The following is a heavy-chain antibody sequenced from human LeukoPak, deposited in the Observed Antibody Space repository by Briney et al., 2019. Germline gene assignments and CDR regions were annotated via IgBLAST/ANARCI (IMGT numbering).Heavy chain of an antibody. CDR3: AIGSSGYYPEYFQH. CDR1: GGSISSSSYY. CDR2: IYYSGST. D-gene: IGHD3-22*01. Sequence: SETLSLTCTVSGGSISSSSYYWSWIRQPPGKGLEWIGYIYYSGSTNYNPSLKSRVTISVDTSKNQFSLKLSSVTAADTAVYYCAIGSSGYYPEYFQHWGQGTLVTVSS. V-gene: IGHV4-61*05. J-gene: IGHJ1*01.